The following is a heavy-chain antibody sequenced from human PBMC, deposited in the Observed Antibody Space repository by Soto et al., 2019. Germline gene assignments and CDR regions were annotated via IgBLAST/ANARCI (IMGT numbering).Heavy chain of an antibody. D-gene: IGHD6-13*01. J-gene: IGHJ6*03. CDR2: INHSGST. Sequence: SETLSLTCAVYGVSFSGYYWSWIRQPPGKGLEWIGEINHSGSTNYNPSLKSRVTISVDTSKNQFSLKLSPVTAADTAVYYCASSGSSWFRYDYYMDVWGKGTTVT. CDR3: ASSGSSWFRYDYYMDV. V-gene: IGHV4-34*01. CDR1: GVSFSGYY.